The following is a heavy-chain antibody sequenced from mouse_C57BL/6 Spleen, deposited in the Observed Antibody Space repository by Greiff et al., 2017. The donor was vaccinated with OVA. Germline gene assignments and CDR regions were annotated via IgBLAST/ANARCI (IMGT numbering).Heavy chain of an antibody. CDR2: INPNNGGT. V-gene: IGHV1-18*01. Sequence: VHVKQSGPELVKPGASVKIPCKASGYTFTDYNMDWVKQSHGKSLEWIGDINPNNGGTIYNQKFKGKATLTVDKSSSTAYMELRSLTSEDTAVYYCARSGRDSSGYNAMDYWGQGTSVTVSS. CDR3: ARSGRDSSGYNAMDY. J-gene: IGHJ4*01. CDR1: GYTFTDYN. D-gene: IGHD3-2*02.